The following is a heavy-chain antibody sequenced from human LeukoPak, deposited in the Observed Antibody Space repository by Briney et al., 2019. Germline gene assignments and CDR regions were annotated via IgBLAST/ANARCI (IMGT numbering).Heavy chain of an antibody. D-gene: IGHD4-17*01. Sequence: PSETQSLPCTVSGGSISSGSYYWSWIRPPAGKVLEWIGRIYTSGSTNYNLSLQSRVTISVVTSKNQFSLKRSSVTAADTAVYYCARETTVTTAFDYWGQGTLVTVSS. CDR1: GGSISSGSYY. J-gene: IGHJ4*02. CDR3: ARETTVTTAFDY. CDR2: IYTSGST. V-gene: IGHV4-61*02.